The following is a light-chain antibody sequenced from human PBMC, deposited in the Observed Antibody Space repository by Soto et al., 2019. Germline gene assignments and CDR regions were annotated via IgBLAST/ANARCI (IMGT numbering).Light chain of an antibody. CDR1: QSVSSN. J-gene: IGKJ1*01. Sequence: EVVLTHSPGTLSLSPGERGTLACRASQSVSSNLAWYQQKPVQAPRLLLYGASSRATGMPDRFSGSGSCTHFHLTISRLEPEDFAVYYWQQYGRSPMFGQGTKVEIK. CDR3: QQYGRSPM. CDR2: GAS. V-gene: IGKV3-20*01.